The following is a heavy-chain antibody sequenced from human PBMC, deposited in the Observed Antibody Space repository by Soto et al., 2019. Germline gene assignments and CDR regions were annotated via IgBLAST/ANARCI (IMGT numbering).Heavy chain of an antibody. CDR1: GGSISSGDYS. CDR3: ARGSYGAGSDY. D-gene: IGHD3-10*01. Sequence: SETLSLTCTVSGGSISSGDYSWSWIRQPPGKGLEWIGYVFRSGSTYYSPSLKSRVTISVDGSKNQFSLKLTSVTAADTGVYYCARGSYGAGSDYWGQGTLVTVSS. V-gene: IGHV4-30-2*01. J-gene: IGHJ4*02. CDR2: VFRSGST.